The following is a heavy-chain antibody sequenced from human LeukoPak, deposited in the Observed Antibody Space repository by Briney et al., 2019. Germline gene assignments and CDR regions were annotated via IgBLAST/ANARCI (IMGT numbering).Heavy chain of an antibody. CDR2: ISSSSSTI. CDR3: ARLYSSGWYGVGAFDI. J-gene: IGHJ3*02. Sequence: GGSLRLSCAASGFTFSSYSMNWVRQAPGKGLEWVSYISSSSSTIYYADSVKGRFTISRDNAKNTLYLQMNSLRAEDTAVYYCARLYSSGWYGVGAFDIWGQGTMVTVSS. CDR1: GFTFSSYS. V-gene: IGHV3-48*04. D-gene: IGHD6-19*01.